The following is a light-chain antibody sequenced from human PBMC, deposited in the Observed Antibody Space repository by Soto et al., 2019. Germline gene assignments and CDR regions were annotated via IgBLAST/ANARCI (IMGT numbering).Light chain of an antibody. CDR3: QQYNNWPPT. J-gene: IGKJ1*01. CDR1: QSISGN. CDR2: GAS. Sequence: EIVLTQSPATLSVSPGESATLSCRASQSISGNLAWYQQKPGQAPRLLIYGASTRATGIPGRFSGSGSGTEFTLTISSLQSEDFAVYYCQQYNNWPPTFGQGTKVDIK. V-gene: IGKV3-15*01.